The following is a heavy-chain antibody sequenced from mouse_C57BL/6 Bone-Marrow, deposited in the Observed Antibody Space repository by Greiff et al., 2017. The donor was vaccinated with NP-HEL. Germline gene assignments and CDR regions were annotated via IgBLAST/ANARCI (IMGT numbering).Heavy chain of an antibody. CDR3: ARGSIYYYGSSYLNFDY. V-gene: IGHV1-85*01. CDR2: IYPRDGST. D-gene: IGHD1-1*01. CDR1: GYTFTSYD. J-gene: IGHJ2*01. Sequence: QVQLQQSGPELVKPGASVKLSCKASGYTFTSYDINWVKQRPGQGLEWIGWIYPRDGSTKYNEKFKGKATLTVDTYSSTAYMELHSLTSEDSAVYFCARGSIYYYGSSYLNFDYWGQGTTLTVSS.